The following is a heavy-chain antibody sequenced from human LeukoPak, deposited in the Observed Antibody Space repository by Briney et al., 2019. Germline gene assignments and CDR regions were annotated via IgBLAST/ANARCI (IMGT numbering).Heavy chain of an antibody. V-gene: IGHV3-23*01. D-gene: IGHD4-17*01. CDR3: TTDHSGDYGARQNFDY. CDR1: GITLSNYA. Sequence: GGSLRLSCVVSGITLSNYAINWVRQAPGKGLEWVSGISGSAGGTKYADSVKGRFTISRDNSLNTVYLQMNSLKTEDTAVYYCTTDHSGDYGARQNFDYWGQGTLVTVSS. CDR2: ISGSAGGT. J-gene: IGHJ4*02.